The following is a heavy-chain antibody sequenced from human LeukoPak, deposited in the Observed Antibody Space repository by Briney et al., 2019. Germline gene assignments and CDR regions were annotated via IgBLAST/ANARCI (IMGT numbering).Heavy chain of an antibody. Sequence: ASVKVSCKVSGYTLTELSMHWVRQAPGKGLEWMGGFDPEDGETIYAQKFQGRVTMTEDTSTDTAYMELSSLRSEDTAVYYCATSETTYCYYGMDVWGKGTTVTVSS. V-gene: IGHV1-24*01. D-gene: IGHD1-1*01. J-gene: IGHJ6*04. CDR3: ATSETTYCYYGMDV. CDR1: GYTLTELS. CDR2: FDPEDGET.